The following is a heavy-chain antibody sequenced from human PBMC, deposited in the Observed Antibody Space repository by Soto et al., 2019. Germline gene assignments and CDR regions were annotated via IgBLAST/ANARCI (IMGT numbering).Heavy chain of an antibody. J-gene: IGHJ4*02. CDR2: MSYDGSDT. Sequence: GGALRLSCVGSGFIFSNNVMHWVRQTPGKGLEWVAFMSYDGSDTFYADSVKGRFTISRDNSKNTLFLHMSNLRAEDTAMYYCTIVRVADSALDHWGQGTLVTVSS. CDR3: TIVRVADSALDH. V-gene: IGHV3-30*02. CDR1: GFIFSNNV. D-gene: IGHD3-10*02.